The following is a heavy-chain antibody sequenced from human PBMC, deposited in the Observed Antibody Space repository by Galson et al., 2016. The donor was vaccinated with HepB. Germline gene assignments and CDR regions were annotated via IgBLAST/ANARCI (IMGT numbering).Heavy chain of an antibody. CDR3: AKDLDIVVVPSAIDY. Sequence: SLRLSCAASGFTFSRYAMSWVRQAPGKGLEWVSVISGSGDRRYYADSVEGRFIISRDNSKNTVYLQMNSLRVEDTAVYYCAKDLDIVVVPSAIDYCGQGTLVTVSS. V-gene: IGHV3-23*01. CDR1: GFTFSRYA. D-gene: IGHD2-2*01. CDR2: ISGSGDRR. J-gene: IGHJ4*02.